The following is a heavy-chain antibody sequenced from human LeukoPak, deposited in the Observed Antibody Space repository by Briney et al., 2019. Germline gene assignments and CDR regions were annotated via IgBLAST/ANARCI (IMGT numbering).Heavy chain of an antibody. CDR2: IYYSGTT. CDR1: GVSISTYS. Sequence: PSETLSLTCTVSGVSISTYSWSWIRQPPGKGLEWIGYIYYSGTTNYNSSLKSRVTISVDTSKNQFSLKLSSVTAADTAVYYCARLDSSGYYVDYWGQGTLVTVSS. V-gene: IGHV4-59*08. D-gene: IGHD3-22*01. J-gene: IGHJ4*02. CDR3: ARLDSSGYYVDY.